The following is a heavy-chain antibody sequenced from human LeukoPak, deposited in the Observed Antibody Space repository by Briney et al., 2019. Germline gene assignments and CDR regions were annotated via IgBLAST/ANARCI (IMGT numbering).Heavy chain of an antibody. CDR3: TRGKPNGVSWYRLDS. Sequence: PGGSLRLSCAASGFTFDKYGMTWVRQVPGLGLEWVSGINWSADSIGYADSVKGRFTISRDNAKSSLYLQMNSLKVEDTAVYYCTRGKPNGVSWYRLDSWGQGTLVTVSS. CDR1: GFTFDKYG. V-gene: IGHV3-20*04. D-gene: IGHD6-13*01. J-gene: IGHJ4*02. CDR2: INWSADSI.